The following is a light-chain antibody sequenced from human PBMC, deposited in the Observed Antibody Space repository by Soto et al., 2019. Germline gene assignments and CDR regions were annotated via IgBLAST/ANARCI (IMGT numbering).Light chain of an antibody. CDR3: QQSFTVTST. Sequence: IQLTQSPSSLSASVGDRVTITCRASQRLXGYLSWYQTKPGKAPKFLXYYASTLQSGVPSRLGGSGSGTDFTLTITGLQPEYFATYYCQQSFTVTSTFGQGTRLEIK. CDR1: QRLXGY. CDR2: YAS. J-gene: IGKJ5*01. V-gene: IGKV1-39*01.